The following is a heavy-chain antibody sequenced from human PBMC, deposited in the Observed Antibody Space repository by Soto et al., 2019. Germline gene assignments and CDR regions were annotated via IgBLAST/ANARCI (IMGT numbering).Heavy chain of an antibody. CDR3: ARVCDYVHDLDF. Sequence: RHPCGAFGLTLSNLAMRRIRQSPGKGLEWGSGISWNSGSIGYADSVKGRFTISRDNSKNTLYLQMNSLRAGDTAVYYCARVCDYVHDLDFWGQGTLVTVSS. CDR2: ISWNSGSI. D-gene: IGHD3-16*01. V-gene: IGHV3-9*01. CDR1: GLTLSNLA. J-gene: IGHJ4*02.